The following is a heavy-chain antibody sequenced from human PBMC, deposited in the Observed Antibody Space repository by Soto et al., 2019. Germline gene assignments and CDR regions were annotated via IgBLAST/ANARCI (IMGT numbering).Heavy chain of an antibody. CDR3: AREGRDSYGSGYFDY. CDR1: GGTLSSYV. J-gene: IGHJ4*02. V-gene: IGHV1-69*13. D-gene: IGHD5-18*01. CDR2: IIPIFGTA. Sequence: ASVKVSCKASGGTLSSYVVSWVRQAPGQGLEWMGGIIPIFGTANYAQKFQGRVTITADESTSTAYMELSSLRSEDTAVYYCAREGRDSYGSGYFDYWGQGTLVTVSS.